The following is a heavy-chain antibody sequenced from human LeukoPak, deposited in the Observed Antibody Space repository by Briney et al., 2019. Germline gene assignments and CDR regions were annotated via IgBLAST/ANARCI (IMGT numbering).Heavy chain of an antibody. CDR3: ARQIRAPFIAVTPTEDY. CDR2: IYSSGSF. CDR1: GGSFSGYY. Sequence: SETLSLTCAVYGGSFSGYYWSWIRQPPGKGLEWIGYIYSSGSFNYNPSLKSRVSISVDTSKNQFSLKLSSVTAADTAVYYCARQIRAPFIAVTPTEDYWGQGTLVTVSS. D-gene: IGHD4-17*01. V-gene: IGHV4-59*08. J-gene: IGHJ4*02.